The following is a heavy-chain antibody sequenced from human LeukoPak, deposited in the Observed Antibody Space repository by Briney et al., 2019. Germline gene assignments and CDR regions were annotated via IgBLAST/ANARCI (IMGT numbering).Heavy chain of an antibody. J-gene: IGHJ5*02. D-gene: IGHD4-23*01. CDR2: IIPIFGTA. Sequence: ASVKVSCKASRGTFSGYAISWVRQAPGHGLEWMGGIIPIFGTANYAQKFQGRVTITTDESTSTAYMELSSLRSEDTAVYYCARDNSAGANWFDPWGQGTLVTVSS. CDR3: ARDNSAGANWFDP. CDR1: RGTFSGYA. V-gene: IGHV1-69*05.